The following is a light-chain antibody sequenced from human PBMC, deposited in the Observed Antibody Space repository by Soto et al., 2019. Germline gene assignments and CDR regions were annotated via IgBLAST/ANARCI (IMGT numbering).Light chain of an antibody. CDR3: QQRSKGIT. V-gene: IGKV3-11*01. CDR2: DAS. Sequence: EIVLTQSPATLSLSPGERATLSCRASQSVSSYLAWYQQKPGQAPRLLIYDASNRATGIPARFSGSGSGTDSTLTISSLEPEDFAVYYCQQRSKGITFGQGTLLE. J-gene: IGKJ5*01. CDR1: QSVSSY.